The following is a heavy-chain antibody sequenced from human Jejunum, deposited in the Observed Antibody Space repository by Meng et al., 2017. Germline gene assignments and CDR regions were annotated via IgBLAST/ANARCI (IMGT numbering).Heavy chain of an antibody. Sequence: GEVVQSGFELKKPGASVKVSCKASGYTFTSQAMNWVRQAPGQGLEWMGWINTNTGNPRYAQGFTGRFVFSVDTSVSTAYLQITSLKAEDTAVYFCARDLTYGFLEWGQGTLVTVSS. CDR1: GYTFTSQA. V-gene: IGHV7-4-1*02. D-gene: IGHD3-3*01. J-gene: IGHJ4*02. CDR2: INTNTGNP. CDR3: ARDLTYGFLE.